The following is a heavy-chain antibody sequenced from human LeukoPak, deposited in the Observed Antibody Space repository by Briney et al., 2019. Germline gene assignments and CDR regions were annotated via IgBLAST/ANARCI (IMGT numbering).Heavy chain of an antibody. D-gene: IGHD5-24*01. Sequence: ASVKVSCKASGYTFTGYYMHWVRQAPGQGLEWMGWITPSGGTNYAQKFQGRVAITWDTSITTAYLDLSRLTSDDTAVYYRARDRYGDGFVYLDYWGQAALVTVPS. J-gene: IGHJ4*02. CDR3: ARDRYGDGFVYLDY. CDR1: GYTFTGYY. CDR2: ITPSGGT. V-gene: IGHV1-2*02.